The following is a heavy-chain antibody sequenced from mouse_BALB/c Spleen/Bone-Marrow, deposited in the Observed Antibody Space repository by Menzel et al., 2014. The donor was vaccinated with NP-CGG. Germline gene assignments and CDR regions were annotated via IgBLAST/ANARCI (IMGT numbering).Heavy chain of an antibody. CDR3: ARDYHGSSDY. D-gene: IGHD1-1*01. J-gene: IGHJ2*01. CDR1: GFTFXSYG. V-gene: IGHV5-6-3*01. CDR2: INSNGGST. Sequence: EVQGVESGGGLVQPGGSLKLSCAASGFTFXSYGMSWVRQTPDKRLELVATINSNGGSTYYPDSVKGRFTISRDNAKNTLYLQMSSLKSEDTAMYYCARDYHGSSDYWGQGTTLTVSS.